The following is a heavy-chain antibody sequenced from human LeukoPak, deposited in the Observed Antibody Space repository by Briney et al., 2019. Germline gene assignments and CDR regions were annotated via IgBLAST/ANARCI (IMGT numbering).Heavy chain of an antibody. J-gene: IGHJ5*02. CDR1: GGSISSTTYY. D-gene: IGHD3-16*01. Sequence: SETLSLTCTVSGGSISSTTYYWGWIRQPPGKGLEWIGSILPGGNTNYSPSLGGRVTMFLDASKNRFSLQLSSVTAADTAKYYCARGEKGGKKGGLGPLFHPWGPG. CDR2: ILPGGNT. CDR3: ARGEKGGKKGGLGPLFHP. V-gene: IGHV4-39*02.